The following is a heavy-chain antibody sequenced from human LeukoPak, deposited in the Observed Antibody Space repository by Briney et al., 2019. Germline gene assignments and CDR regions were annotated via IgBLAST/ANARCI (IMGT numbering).Heavy chain of an antibody. Sequence: RGSLRLSCAAPGFTLSSYSMNWVRQAPGKGLEWGSYISSSSSTIYNADSVKGRFTISRDNAKKSLYLQMNRLRAEDTAVYYCASQQWLVPPFDYWGQGTLVTVSS. J-gene: IGHJ4*02. V-gene: IGHV3-48*01. CDR1: GFTLSSYS. D-gene: IGHD6-19*01. CDR2: ISSSSSTI. CDR3: ASQQWLVPPFDY.